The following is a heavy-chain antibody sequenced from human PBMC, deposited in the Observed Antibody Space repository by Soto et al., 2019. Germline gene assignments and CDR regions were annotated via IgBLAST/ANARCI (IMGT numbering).Heavy chain of an antibody. D-gene: IGHD2-2*01. CDR3: ARTSFEGQGGYCSSTSCYPNNWFDP. CDR1: GGSISSYY. J-gene: IGHJ5*02. CDR2: IYYSGST. V-gene: IGHV4-59*08. Sequence: SETLSLTCTVSGGSISSYYWSWIRQPPGKGLEWIGYIYYSGSTNYNPSLKSRVTISVDTSKNQFSLKLSSVTAADTAVYYRARTSFEGQGGYCSSTSCYPNNWFDPWGQGTLVTISS.